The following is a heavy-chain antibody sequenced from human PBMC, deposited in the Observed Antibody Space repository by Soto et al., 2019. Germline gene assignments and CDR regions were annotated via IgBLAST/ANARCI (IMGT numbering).Heavy chain of an antibody. J-gene: IGHJ5*01. CDR1: GYTFRNYA. V-gene: IGHV1-18*04. CDR3: ARDAAFWSGRNLNWFDS. Sequence: QVHLVQSGAEVKEPGASVKVSCKASGYTFRNYAITWVRQAPGQGLEWMGWINTYKGDTNYAHKFQGRVTITTDTPTSTAYMELRSLRSDDTAIYYCARDAAFWSGRNLNWFDSWGQGTLVTVAS. D-gene: IGHD3-3*01. CDR2: INTYKGDT.